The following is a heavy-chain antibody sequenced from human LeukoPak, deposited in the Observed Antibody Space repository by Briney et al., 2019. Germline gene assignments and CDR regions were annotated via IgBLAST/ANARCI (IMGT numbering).Heavy chain of an antibody. CDR1: GYSFPAYY. Sequence: SVKVSCKASGYSFPAYYMHWARQAPGQGLDWMGWINPGTGGTKYAQKFQGRVTMTRDTSIHTAYMELTWLGSDDTAVYYCARDRGRGYDYNSGDFDFWGQGTLVTVSS. V-gene: IGHV1-2*02. D-gene: IGHD3-22*01. J-gene: IGHJ4*02. CDR2: INPGTGGT. CDR3: ARDRGRGYDYNSGDFDF.